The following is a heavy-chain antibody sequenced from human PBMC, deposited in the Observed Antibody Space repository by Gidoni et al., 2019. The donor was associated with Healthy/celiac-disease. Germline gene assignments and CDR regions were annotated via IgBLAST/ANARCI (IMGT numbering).Heavy chain of an antibody. Sequence: EVQLVESGGGLVQPGGSLRLSCAASGFTCSSYWMSWVRQAPGKGLEWVANIKQDGSEKYYVDSVKGRFTISRDNAKNSLYLQMNSLRAEDTAVYYCARGGYYYGSGSYSFDYWGQGTLVTVSS. CDR1: GFTCSSYW. V-gene: IGHV3-7*05. J-gene: IGHJ4*02. D-gene: IGHD3-10*01. CDR3: ARGGYYYGSGSYSFDY. CDR2: IKQDGSEK.